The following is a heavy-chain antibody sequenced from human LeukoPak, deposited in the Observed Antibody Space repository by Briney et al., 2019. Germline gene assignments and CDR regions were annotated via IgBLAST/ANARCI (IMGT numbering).Heavy chain of an antibody. V-gene: IGHV4-59*12. D-gene: IGHD6-19*01. CDR2: IYYSGST. CDR1: GGSINNYY. Sequence: SETLSLTRTVSGGSINNYYWSWIRQPPGKGLEWIGYIYYSGSTNYNPSLKSRVTMSVDTSKNQFSLKLSSVTAADTAVYYCAGSSAWYNWFDPWGQGILVTVSS. CDR3: AGSSAWYNWFDP. J-gene: IGHJ5*02.